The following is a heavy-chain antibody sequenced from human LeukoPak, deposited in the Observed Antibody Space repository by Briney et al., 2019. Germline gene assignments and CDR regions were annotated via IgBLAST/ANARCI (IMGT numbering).Heavy chain of an antibody. D-gene: IGHD1-26*01. V-gene: IGHV3-21*01. J-gene: IGHJ4*02. Sequence: GGSLRLSCAASGFTFSSYSMNWVRQAPGKGLEWVSSISSSSSYIYYADSVKGRFTISRDNAKNSLYLQMNSLRAEDTAVYYCARDWEEVTTFDYWGQGTLVTVSS. CDR3: ARDWEEVTTFDY. CDR2: ISSSSSYI. CDR1: GFTFSSYS.